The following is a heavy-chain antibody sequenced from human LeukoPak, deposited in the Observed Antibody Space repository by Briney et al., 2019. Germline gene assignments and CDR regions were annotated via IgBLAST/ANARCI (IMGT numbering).Heavy chain of an antibody. CDR2: IYYSGST. CDR1: GGSISSGGYY. Sequence: SQTLSLTYTVSGGSISSGGYYWSWIRQHPGKGLEWIGYIYYSGSTNYNPSLKSRVTISVDTSKNQFSLKLNSVTAADTAVYYCARSPYYGDSGGYYFDYWGQGTLVTVSS. D-gene: IGHD4-17*01. CDR3: ARSPYYGDSGGYYFDY. J-gene: IGHJ4*02. V-gene: IGHV4-31*03.